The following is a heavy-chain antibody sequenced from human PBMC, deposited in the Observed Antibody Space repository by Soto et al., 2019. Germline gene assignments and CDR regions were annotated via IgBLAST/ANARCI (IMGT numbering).Heavy chain of an antibody. J-gene: IGHJ4*02. Sequence: GESLKISCKGSGYIFTSYWIAWVRQMPGKGLEWMGIISPFDSVKGRFTISRDNAKNSLYLQMNSLRVEDTAVYYCARAAAGTWLDFDYWGQGTLVTVSS. CDR3: ARAAAGTWLDFDY. D-gene: IGHD6-13*01. CDR2: ISP. CDR1: GYIFTSYW. V-gene: IGHV3-7*02.